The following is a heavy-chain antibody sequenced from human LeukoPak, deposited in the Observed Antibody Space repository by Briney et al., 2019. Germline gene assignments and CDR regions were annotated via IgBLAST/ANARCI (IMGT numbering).Heavy chain of an antibody. J-gene: IGHJ6*02. D-gene: IGHD1-1*01. Sequence: PSQTLSLTCTVSGGSISSGGYYWSWIRQHPGKGLEWIGYIYYSGSTYYNPSLKSRVTISVDTSKNQFSLKLSSVTAADTAVYYCARGHHNWASYYGMDVWGQGTTVTVSS. CDR3: ARGHHNWASYYGMDV. CDR1: GGSISSGGYY. V-gene: IGHV4-31*03. CDR2: IYYSGST.